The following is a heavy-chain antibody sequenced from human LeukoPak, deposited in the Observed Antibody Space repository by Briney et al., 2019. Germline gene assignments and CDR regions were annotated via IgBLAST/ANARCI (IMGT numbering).Heavy chain of an antibody. V-gene: IGHV2-5*01. CDR3: AHRYYDFWSGYVNWFDP. CDR2: IYWNDDK. J-gene: IGHJ5*02. CDR1: GFSLSTSGVG. Sequence: KESGPTLVKPTQTLTLTCTFSGFSLSTSGVGVGWIRQPPGKALEWLALIYWNDDKRYSPSLKSRLTITKDTSKNQVVLTMTNMDPVDTATYYCAHRYYDFWSGYVNWFDPWGQGTLVTVSS. D-gene: IGHD3-3*01.